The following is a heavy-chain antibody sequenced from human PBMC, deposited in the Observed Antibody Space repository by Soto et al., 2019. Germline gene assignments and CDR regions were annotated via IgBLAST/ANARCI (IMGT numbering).Heavy chain of an antibody. CDR1: GLTFSNYW. V-gene: IGHV3-74*01. D-gene: IGHD2-8*02. CDR2: INTDGSKT. J-gene: IGHJ4*02. Sequence: EVQLVESGGGLVQPGGSLRRSCAASGLTFSNYWMHWVRQTPGKGLVWVSLINTDGSKTIYADSVKGRFTISRDNAKNTLYLQMNSLRDEDTAVYYCARALVNTGGYWGQGTLVTVSS. CDR3: ARALVNTGGY.